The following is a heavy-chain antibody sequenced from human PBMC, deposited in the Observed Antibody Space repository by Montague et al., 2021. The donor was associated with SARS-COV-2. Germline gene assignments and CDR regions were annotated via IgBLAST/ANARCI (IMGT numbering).Heavy chain of an antibody. CDR2: IYYTGST. J-gene: IGHJ6*02. CDR3: VCGHSYGRKDYYSGVDV. D-gene: IGHD3-10*01. V-gene: IGHV4-59*13. CDR1: GGSISSYN. Sequence: SETLSLTCTVSGGSISSYNWSWIRHSPAKGLELKGYIYYTGSTNNNPSPDRQVTISLYTSKDQFSLKLRPVPAADTAVDYCVCGHSYGRKDYYSGVDVWGQGTTVTVSS.